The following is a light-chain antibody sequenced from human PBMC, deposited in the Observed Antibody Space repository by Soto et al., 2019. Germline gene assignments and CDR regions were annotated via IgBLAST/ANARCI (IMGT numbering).Light chain of an antibody. CDR3: QQRSSWPLT. Sequence: EIVLTQSPATLSLSPGERATLSCRASQSVRNYLTWYQQKPGQAPRLLIYDASNRATGVPARFSGSGSGTDFTLSISSLEPEDFAVYYCQQRSSWPLTFGGGTKV. J-gene: IGKJ4*01. CDR1: QSVRNY. V-gene: IGKV3-11*01. CDR2: DAS.